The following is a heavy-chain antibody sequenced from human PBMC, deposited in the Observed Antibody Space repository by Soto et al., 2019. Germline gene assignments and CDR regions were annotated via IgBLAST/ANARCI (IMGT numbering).Heavy chain of an antibody. Sequence: GCMRICSSCAGITVHDHYIDGVRKTTGKGLEWVGRSRDKPQGYSTAYAASVKGRFTTSRDESKNSAYLQMNSLKTEDTAVYYCVRATYFSDSSGYTRCLDYWGQGTLVPVFS. D-gene: IGHD3-22*01. CDR3: VRATYFSDSSGYTRCLDY. CDR1: GITVHDHY. V-gene: IGHV3-72*01. J-gene: IGHJ4*02. CDR2: SRDKPQGYST.